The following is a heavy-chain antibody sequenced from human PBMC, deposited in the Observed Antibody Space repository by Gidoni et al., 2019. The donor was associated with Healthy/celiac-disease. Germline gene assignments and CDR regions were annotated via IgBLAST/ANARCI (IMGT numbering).Heavy chain of an antibody. J-gene: IGHJ4*02. V-gene: IGHV3-21*01. CDR2: ISSSSSYI. CDR3: ARTNNRYYYDSSGYVDLFDY. D-gene: IGHD3-22*01. CDR1: GYTFSSYS. Sequence: EVQLVESGGGLVKPGGSLRLSCAASGYTFSSYSMNWVCQAPGKGLEWVSSISSSSSYIYYADSVKGRFTSSRDNAKNSLYLQMNSLRAEDTAVYYCARTNNRYYYDSSGYVDLFDYWGQGTLVTVSS.